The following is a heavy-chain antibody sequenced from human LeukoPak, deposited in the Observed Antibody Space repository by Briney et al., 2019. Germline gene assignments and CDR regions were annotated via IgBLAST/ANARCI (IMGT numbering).Heavy chain of an antibody. CDR2: IYYSGST. CDR1: GGSISGYY. V-gene: IGHV4-59*01. D-gene: IGHD2-2*01. Sequence: PSETLSLTCTVSGGSISGYYWSWIRQPPGKGLEWIGYIYYSGSTNYNPSLKSRVTISVDTSKNQFSLKLSSVTAADTAVYYCARISFSSTSLYYYYGMDVWGQGTTVTVSS. CDR3: ARISFSSTSLYYYYGMDV. J-gene: IGHJ6*02.